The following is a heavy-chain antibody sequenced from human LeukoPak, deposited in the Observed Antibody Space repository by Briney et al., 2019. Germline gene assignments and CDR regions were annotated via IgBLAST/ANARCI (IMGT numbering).Heavy chain of an antibody. CDR3: AKERAVAGNRGTNDY. V-gene: IGHV3-23*01. Sequence: GGSLRLSCAASGFTFSSYAMSWVRQAPGKGLEWVSAISGSGGSTYYADSVKGRFTISRDNSKSTLYLQMNSLRAEDTAVYYCAKERAVAGNRGTNDYWGQGTLVAVSS. CDR2: ISGSGGST. D-gene: IGHD6-19*01. CDR1: GFTFSSYA. J-gene: IGHJ4*02.